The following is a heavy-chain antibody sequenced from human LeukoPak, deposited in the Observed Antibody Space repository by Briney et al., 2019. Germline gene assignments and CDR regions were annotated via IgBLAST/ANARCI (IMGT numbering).Heavy chain of an antibody. CDR3: ARDSATVTTDGEGYFQH. V-gene: IGHV1-46*01. D-gene: IGHD4-11*01. Sequence: ASVKVSCKASGYTFTSYYMHWVRQAPGQGLEWMGIINPSGGSTSYAQKFQGRVTMTRDTSTSTVYMELSSLRSEDTAVYYCARDSATVTTDGEGYFQHWGQGTLVTVSS. J-gene: IGHJ1*01. CDR1: GYTFTSYY. CDR2: INPSGGST.